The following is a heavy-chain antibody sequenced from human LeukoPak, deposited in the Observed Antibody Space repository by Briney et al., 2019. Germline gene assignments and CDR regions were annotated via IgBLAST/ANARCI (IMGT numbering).Heavy chain of an antibody. V-gene: IGHV3-21*01. CDR3: ARGRAGSESYIDY. D-gene: IGHD3-10*01. Sequence: GGSLRLSCAASDFTFSTYTMNWVRQAPGKGLEWVSSISSSSRYIYYADSVKGRFTISRDNAKNSLYLQLNSLRAEDTAVYYCARGRAGSESYIDYWGQGTLVTVSS. CDR2: ISSSSRYI. J-gene: IGHJ4*02. CDR1: DFTFSTYT.